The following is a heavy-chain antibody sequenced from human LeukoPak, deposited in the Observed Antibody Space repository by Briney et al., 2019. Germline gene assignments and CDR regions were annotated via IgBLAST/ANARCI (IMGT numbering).Heavy chain of an antibody. Sequence: ASVKVSCKASGYTFTGYYMHWVRQAPGQGLEWMGWINPNSGGTNYAQKFQGWVTMTRDTSISTAYMELSRLRSDDTAVYYCAIQDDSSGYYYFDYWGQGTLVTVSS. D-gene: IGHD3-22*01. J-gene: IGHJ4*02. CDR2: INPNSGGT. CDR3: AIQDDSSGYYYFDY. CDR1: GYTFTGYY. V-gene: IGHV1-2*04.